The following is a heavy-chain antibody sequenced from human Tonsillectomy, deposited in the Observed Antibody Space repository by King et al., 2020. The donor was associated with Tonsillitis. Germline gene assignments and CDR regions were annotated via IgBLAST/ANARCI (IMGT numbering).Heavy chain of an antibody. V-gene: IGHV3-23*04. Sequence: VQLVESGGGLVQPGGSLRLSCAASGFTFRSYAMSWVRQAPGKGLEWVSAISGSGGSTYYADSVKGRFTISRDNSKNTLYLQMNSLRAEDTAVYYCAKGGCSSTSCYYDCDYWGQGTLVTVSS. J-gene: IGHJ4*02. CDR1: GFTFRSYA. CDR3: AKGGCSSTSCYYDCDY. CDR2: ISGSGGST. D-gene: IGHD2-2*01.